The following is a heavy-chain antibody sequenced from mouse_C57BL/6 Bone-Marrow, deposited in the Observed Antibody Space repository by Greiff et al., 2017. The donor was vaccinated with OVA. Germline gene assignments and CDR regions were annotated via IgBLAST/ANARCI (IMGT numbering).Heavy chain of an antibody. CDR2: IRLKSDNYAT. Sequence: EVQLQESGGGVVQPGGSMKLSCVASGFTFSNYWMNWVRQSPEKGLEWVAQIRLKSDNYATHYAESVKGRFTISRDDSKSSVYLQMNNLRAEDTGIYYCTGGGFYYYWYFDVWGTGTTVTVSS. V-gene: IGHV6-3*01. J-gene: IGHJ1*03. D-gene: IGHD1-1*01. CDR1: GFTFSNYW. CDR3: TGGGFYYYWYFDV.